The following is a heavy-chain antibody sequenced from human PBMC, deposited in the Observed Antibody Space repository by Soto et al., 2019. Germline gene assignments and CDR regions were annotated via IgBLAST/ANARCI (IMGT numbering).Heavy chain of an antibody. J-gene: IGHJ6*02. CDR3: ARDGMDMDGMDV. V-gene: IGHV3-30*03. CDR1: GFTFSSYG. CDR2: ISYDGSNK. D-gene: IGHD2-2*03. Sequence: QVQLVESGGGVVQPGRSLRLSCAASGFTFSSYGMHWVRQAPGKGLEWVAVISYDGSNKYYADSVKGRFTISRDNSKNTLYLQMNSLRAEDTAVYYCARDGMDMDGMDVWGQGTTVTVSS.